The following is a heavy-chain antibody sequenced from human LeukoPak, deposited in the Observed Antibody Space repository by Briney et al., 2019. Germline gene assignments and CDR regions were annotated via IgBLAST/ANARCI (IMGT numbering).Heavy chain of an antibody. Sequence: GESLKISCKGSGYSFTTYWIGWVRQMPGKGLECIAIIYPYDSNTKYSPSIQGQVTISADKSISTAYLQWSSLKASDTAMYYCVRGIDYYDRSFGYWGQGTLVTVSS. J-gene: IGHJ4*02. D-gene: IGHD3-22*01. CDR3: VRGIDYYDRSFGY. V-gene: IGHV5-51*01. CDR1: GYSFTTYW. CDR2: IYPYDSNT.